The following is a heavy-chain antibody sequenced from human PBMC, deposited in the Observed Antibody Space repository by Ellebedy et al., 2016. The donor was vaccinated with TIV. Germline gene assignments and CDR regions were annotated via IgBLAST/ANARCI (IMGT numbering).Heavy chain of an antibody. Sequence: GGSLRLXXAASGFTFSSYAMSWVRQAPGKGLEWVSAISGSGGSTYYADSVKGRFTISRDNSKNTLYLQMNSLRAEDTAVYYCARGGYQLHRYFDLWGRGTLVTVSS. CDR3: ARGGYQLHRYFDL. D-gene: IGHD2-2*01. J-gene: IGHJ2*01. V-gene: IGHV3-23*01. CDR2: ISGSGGST. CDR1: GFTFSSYA.